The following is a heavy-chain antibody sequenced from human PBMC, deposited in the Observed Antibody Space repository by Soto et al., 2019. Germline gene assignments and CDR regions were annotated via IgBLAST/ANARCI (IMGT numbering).Heavy chain of an antibody. D-gene: IGHD2-21*02. V-gene: IGHV6-1*01. CDR1: GDSVSSNLAA. J-gene: IGHJ4*02. CDR3: ARVQSTAYFYE. Sequence: PSETLSLTGVISGDSVSSNLAAWSCIRQSPARGVEGLGRTYYRSKWYSDYGQSVKSRITINQDTSKNQFSLHLSSVTPEDTAVDFGARVQSTAYFYEWGAGIQVTV. CDR2: TYYRSKWYS.